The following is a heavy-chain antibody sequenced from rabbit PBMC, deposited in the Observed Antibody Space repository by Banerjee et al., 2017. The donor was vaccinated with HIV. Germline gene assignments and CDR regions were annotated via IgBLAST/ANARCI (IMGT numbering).Heavy chain of an antibody. V-gene: IGHV1S45*01. D-gene: IGHD3-1*01. J-gene: IGHJ3*01. CDR2: SNTSSDNT. CDR3: SGDRGGGNGSNFGL. CDR1: GFSFSNNYV. Sequence: QQQLEESGGGLVKPEGSLTLTCTASGFSFSNNYVMCWVRQAPGKGLEWIACSNTSSDNTAYAGWAKEGCTTSTNTSTTVMLQQISRPAADEAAYFFSGDRGGGNGSNFGLWGQGTLVTVS.